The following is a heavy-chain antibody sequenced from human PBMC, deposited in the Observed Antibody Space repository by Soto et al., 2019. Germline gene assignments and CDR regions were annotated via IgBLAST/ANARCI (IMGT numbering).Heavy chain of an antibody. Sequence: PGGSLRLSCAASGFTFSSYWMSWVRQAPGKGLEWVANIKQDGSEKYYVDSVKGRFTISRDNAKNSLYLQMNSLRAEDAAVYYCARGRLTGYLDYYYYYYMDVWGKGTTVTVSS. CDR3: ARGRLTGYLDYYYYYYMDV. J-gene: IGHJ6*03. CDR1: GFTFSSYW. D-gene: IGHD3-9*01. CDR2: IKQDGSEK. V-gene: IGHV3-7*04.